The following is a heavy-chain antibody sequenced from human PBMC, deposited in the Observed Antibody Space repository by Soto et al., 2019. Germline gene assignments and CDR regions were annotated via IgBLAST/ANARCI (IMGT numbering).Heavy chain of an antibody. J-gene: IGHJ6*02. D-gene: IGHD3-10*01. CDR3: ARDTLQYYGSGSYSNYYGMDV. CDR1: GYTFTRYG. V-gene: IGHV1-18*01. Sequence: GASVKVSCKASGYTFTRYGISWVRQAPGQGLEWMGWISAYNGNTNYAQKLQGRVTMTTDTSTSTAYMELRSLRSDDTAVYYCARDTLQYYGSGSYSNYYGMDVWGQGTTVTVSS. CDR2: ISAYNGNT.